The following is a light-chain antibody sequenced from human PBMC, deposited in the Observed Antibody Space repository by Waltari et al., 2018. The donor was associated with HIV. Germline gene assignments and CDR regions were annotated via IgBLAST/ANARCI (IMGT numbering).Light chain of an antibody. V-gene: IGLV2-8*01. CDR1: RSDVGASES. Sequence: QSALTQSPSASGSPGQAVTIPCTGTRSDVGASESVPWYRTPPGKAPKPMIYDVYKRPSGVPDRFSGSKSGNTASLTVSGLQAEDEATYYCSSYAGSKNRVVFGGGTFLTVL. CDR2: DVY. J-gene: IGLJ2*01. CDR3: SSYAGSKNRVV.